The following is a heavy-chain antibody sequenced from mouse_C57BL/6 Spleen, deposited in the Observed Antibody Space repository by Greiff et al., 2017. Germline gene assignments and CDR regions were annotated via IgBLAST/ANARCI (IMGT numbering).Heavy chain of an antibody. CDR2: IDPETGGT. Sequence: QVQLQQSGAELVRPGASVTLSCKASGYTFTDYEMHWVKQTPVHGLEWIGAIDPETGGTAYNQKFKGKAILTADKSSGTAYMELRSLTSEDSAVYYCTRDLYYFDYWGQGTTLTVSS. J-gene: IGHJ2*01. V-gene: IGHV1-15*01. CDR1: GYTFTDYE. CDR3: TRDLYYFDY.